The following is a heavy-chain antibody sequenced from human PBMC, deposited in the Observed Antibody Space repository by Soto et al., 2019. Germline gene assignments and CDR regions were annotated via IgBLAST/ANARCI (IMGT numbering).Heavy chain of an antibody. CDR2: ILSDGSAK. CDR1: VFTLIRYT. CDR3: ARGGYCSGGSCLDGMDV. D-gene: IGHD2-15*01. Sequence: GRSLRLSCGVSVFTLIRYTMQWVRQAPGKGLEWVALILSDGSAKYYADSVKGRFTISGDDSLYLEMTSLRGEDTAVYYCARGGYCSGGSCLDGMDVWGQGTTVTVSS. V-gene: IGHV3-30-3*01. J-gene: IGHJ6*02.